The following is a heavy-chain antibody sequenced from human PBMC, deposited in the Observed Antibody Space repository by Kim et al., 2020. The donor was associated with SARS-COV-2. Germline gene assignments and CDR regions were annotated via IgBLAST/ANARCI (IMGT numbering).Heavy chain of an antibody. J-gene: IGHJ4*02. V-gene: IGHV3-48*02. CDR3: ARDLDYDFWSGYAKTFDY. Sequence: LSLTCAASGFTFSSYSMNWVRQAPGKGLEWVSYISSSSSTIYYADSVKGRFTISRDNAKNSLYLQMNSLRDEDTAVYYCARDLDYDFWSGYAKTFDYWGQGTLVTVSS. CDR2: ISSSSSTI. D-gene: IGHD3-3*01. CDR1: GFTFSSYS.